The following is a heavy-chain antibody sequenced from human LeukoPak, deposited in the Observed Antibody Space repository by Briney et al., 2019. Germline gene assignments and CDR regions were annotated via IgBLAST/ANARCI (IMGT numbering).Heavy chain of an antibody. CDR2: ISSNGGST. CDR3: ARGGPGLWFGELSY. D-gene: IGHD3-10*01. Sequence: GGSLRLSCAASGFTFSSYAMHWVRQAPGKGLEYVSAISSNGGSTYYANSVKGRFTISRDNSKNTLYLQMGSLRAEDMAVYYCARGGPGLWFGELSYWGQGTLVTVSS. V-gene: IGHV3-64*01. CDR1: GFTFSSYA. J-gene: IGHJ4*02.